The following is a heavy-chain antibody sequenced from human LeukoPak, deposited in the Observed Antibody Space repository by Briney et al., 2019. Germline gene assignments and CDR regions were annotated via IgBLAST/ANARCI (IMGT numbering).Heavy chain of an antibody. CDR2: IYSGGST. CDR1: GFTVSSNY. D-gene: IGHD3-22*01. CDR3: ARGRVRRNYYDSSGYYVGY. V-gene: IGHV3-66*01. J-gene: IGHJ4*02. Sequence: GGSLRLSCAASGFTVSSNYMSWVRQAPVKGLEWVSVIYSGGSTYYADSVKGRFTISRDNSKNTLYLQMNSLRAEDTAVYYCARGRVRRNYYDSSGYYVGYWGQGTLVTVSS.